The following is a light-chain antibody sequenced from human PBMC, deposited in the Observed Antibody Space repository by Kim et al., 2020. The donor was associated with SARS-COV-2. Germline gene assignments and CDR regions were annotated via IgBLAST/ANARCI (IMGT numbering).Light chain of an antibody. Sequence: GQRVTISCTGSSSNIGAGYDVHWYQQLPGTAPKLLIYGNSNRPSGVPDRFSGSKSGTSASLAITGLQAEDEADYYCQSYDSSLCWVFGGGAKLTVL. J-gene: IGLJ3*02. CDR3: QSYDSSLCWV. CDR2: GNS. V-gene: IGLV1-40*01. CDR1: SSNIGAGYD.